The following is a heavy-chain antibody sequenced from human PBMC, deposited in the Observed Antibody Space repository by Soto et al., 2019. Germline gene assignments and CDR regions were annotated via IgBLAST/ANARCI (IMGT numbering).Heavy chain of an antibody. J-gene: IGHJ4*02. CDR2: ISDRGDAT. CDR3: AKDKPGTTSFDY. V-gene: IGHV3-23*01. D-gene: IGHD1-1*01. Sequence: GSLRLSCAASGFTISSNAMYWVRQAPGKGLEWVSAISDRGDATHYADSVKGRFTISRDTSKNTLYLQLNTLRADDTAVYYCAKDKPGTTSFDYWGQGTLVTVSS. CDR1: GFTISSNA.